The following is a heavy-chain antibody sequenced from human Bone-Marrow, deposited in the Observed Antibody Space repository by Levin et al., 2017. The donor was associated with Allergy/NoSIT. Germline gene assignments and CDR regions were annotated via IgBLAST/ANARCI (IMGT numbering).Heavy chain of an antibody. CDR3: ARRTGGSAISTPFDY. CDR1: GYTFSDYY. Sequence: ASVKVSCKASGYTFSDYYMHWVRQAPGQGLEWMGWINTKSGGTSFAQKFEGRVTMTRDKSISTAYMELSRLTSDDTAVYYCARRTGGSAISTPFDYWGQGTLVTVSS. CDR2: INTKSGGT. J-gene: IGHJ4*02. D-gene: IGHD3-16*01. V-gene: IGHV1-2*02.